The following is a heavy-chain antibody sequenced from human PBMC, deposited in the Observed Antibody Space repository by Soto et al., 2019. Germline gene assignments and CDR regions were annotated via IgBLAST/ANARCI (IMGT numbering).Heavy chain of an antibody. J-gene: IGHJ6*02. CDR2: IYPGDSDT. D-gene: IGHD4-17*01. V-gene: IGHV5-51*01. CDR3: ARQSPTPGYYYFSYGMDV. Sequence: GESLKISCKASGYIFTLYWIGWVRQMPGKGLEWMGTIYPGDSDTRYSPSFQGQVTISADKSISTASLQWSSLKASDTAVYYCARQSPTPGYYYFSYGMDVWGQGTTVTVSS. CDR1: GYIFTLYW.